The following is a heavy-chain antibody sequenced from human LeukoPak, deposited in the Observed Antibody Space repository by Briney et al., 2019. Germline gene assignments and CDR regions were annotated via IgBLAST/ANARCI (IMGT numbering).Heavy chain of an antibody. CDR2: ISDSSGTI. J-gene: IGHJ4*02. CDR3: ARGPYGDYVDALDY. Sequence: QTGGSLRLSCAASGFTFNTYSMNWVRQAPGKGLEWVSYISDSSGTIYYADSVKGRFTISRDNAKNSLYLRMNSLRAEDTAVYYCARGPYGDYVDALDYWGQGTLVTVSS. CDR1: GFTFNTYS. V-gene: IGHV3-48*01. D-gene: IGHD4-17*01.